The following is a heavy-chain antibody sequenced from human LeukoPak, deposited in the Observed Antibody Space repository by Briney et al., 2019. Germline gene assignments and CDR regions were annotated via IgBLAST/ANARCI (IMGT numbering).Heavy chain of an antibody. Sequence: ASVKVSCKASGYTFTGYYMHWVRQAPGQGLEWMGWINPNSGGTNYAQKFQGRVTMTRGTSISTAYMELSRLRSDDTAVYYCARDRPYSSSWGITYNWFDPWGQGTLVTVSS. V-gene: IGHV1-2*02. CDR1: GYTFTGYY. D-gene: IGHD6-13*01. J-gene: IGHJ5*02. CDR3: ARDRPYSSSWGITYNWFDP. CDR2: INPNSGGT.